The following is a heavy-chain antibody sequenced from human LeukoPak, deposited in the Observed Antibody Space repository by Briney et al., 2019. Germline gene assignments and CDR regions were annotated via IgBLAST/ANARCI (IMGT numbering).Heavy chain of an antibody. CDR1: GFTFSSYA. CDR3: AKDRSSGWLKGFDY. Sequence: PGGSLRLSCAASGFTFSSYAMHWVRQAPGKGLEWVAVISYDGSNKYYADSVKGRFTISRDNSENTLYLQMNSLRVEDTAVYFCAKDRSSGWLKGFDYWGQGAQVTVSS. CDR2: ISYDGSNK. J-gene: IGHJ4*02. V-gene: IGHV3-30-3*01. D-gene: IGHD6-19*01.